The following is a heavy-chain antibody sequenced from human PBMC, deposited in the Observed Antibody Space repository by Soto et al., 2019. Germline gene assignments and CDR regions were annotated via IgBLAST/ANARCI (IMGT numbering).Heavy chain of an antibody. CDR1: GSTLTELS. D-gene: IGHD6-19*01. Sequence: AAVKVSCKXSGSTLTELSMHCVRQAPGKGVEWMGGFDPEDGETIYAQKLQGRVTMTTDTSTSTAYMELRSLRSDDTAVYYCARDSSGRGGWFEPWGQGTLVTVSS. V-gene: IGHV1-24*01. CDR3: ARDSSGRGGWFEP. CDR2: FDPEDGET. J-gene: IGHJ5*02.